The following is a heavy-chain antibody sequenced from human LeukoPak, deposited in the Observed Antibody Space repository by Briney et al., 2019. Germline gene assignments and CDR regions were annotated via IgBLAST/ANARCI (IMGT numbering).Heavy chain of an antibody. CDR1: GFTFSGFN. Sequence: NPGGSLRLSCTASGFTFSGFNVHWVRQAPGRGLEWVSCISTSSEFIYYADSVKGRFTISRDNAKNSVYLQMNSLRAEDTAVYYCARDGSSSWYYYWGQGTLVTVSS. V-gene: IGHV3-21*01. J-gene: IGHJ4*02. D-gene: IGHD6-13*01. CDR2: ISTSSEFI. CDR3: ARDGSSSWYYY.